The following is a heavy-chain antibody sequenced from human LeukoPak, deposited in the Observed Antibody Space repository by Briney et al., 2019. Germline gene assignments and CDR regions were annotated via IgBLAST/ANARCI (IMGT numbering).Heavy chain of an antibody. D-gene: IGHD2-2*01. CDR1: GGSISSYY. CDR2: IYYSGST. CDR3: ASLGYCSSTSCYGIFDY. J-gene: IGHJ4*02. Sequence: SETLSLICTVSGGSISSYYWSWIRQPPGKGLEWIGYIYYSGSTNYNPSLESRVTISVDTSKNQFSLKLSSVTAADTAVYYCASLGYCSSTSCYGIFDYWGQRTLVTVSS. V-gene: IGHV4-59*01.